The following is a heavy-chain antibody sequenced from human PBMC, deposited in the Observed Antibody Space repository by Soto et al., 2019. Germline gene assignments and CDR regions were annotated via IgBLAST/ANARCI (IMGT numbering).Heavy chain of an antibody. Sequence: PGGSLRLSCAASEFIFNDHFMDWVRQAPGKGLEWVGRARNKANSYTTEYAASVKGRFTISRDDSKNSLYLQMNSLKTEDTAVYYCARDSNLGWFDPLGQGTLVTVSS. D-gene: IGHD7-27*01. CDR1: EFIFNDHF. CDR3: ARDSNLGWFDP. CDR2: ARNKANSYTT. V-gene: IGHV3-72*01. J-gene: IGHJ5*02.